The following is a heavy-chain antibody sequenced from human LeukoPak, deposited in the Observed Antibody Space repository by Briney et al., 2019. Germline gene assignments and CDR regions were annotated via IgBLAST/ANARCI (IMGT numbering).Heavy chain of an antibody. J-gene: IGHJ4*02. V-gene: IGHV4-59*01. CDR3: ARSSTGSYFDY. CDR1: GGSMSRYY. D-gene: IGHD3-3*02. Sequence: SETLSLTCTVSGGSMSRYYWSWIRRPPGKGLEWIGYMYYSGSTKYNPSLRSRVTISVDTSKNQFSLKLSSVTAADTAVYYCARSSTGSYFDYWGQGTLVTVSS. CDR2: MYYSGST.